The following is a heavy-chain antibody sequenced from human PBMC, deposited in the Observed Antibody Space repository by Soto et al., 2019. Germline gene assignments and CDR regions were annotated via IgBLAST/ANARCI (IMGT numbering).Heavy chain of an antibody. V-gene: IGHV3-15*01. J-gene: IGHJ4*02. D-gene: IGHD2-2*01. CDR3: TTCPLPCSSTSCQIDY. Sequence: EVQLVESGGGLVKPGGSLRLSCAASGFTFSNAWMSWVRQAPGKGLEWVGRIKSKTDGGTTDYAAPVKGRFTISRDDSKNTLYLQMNSLKTEDTAVYYCTTCPLPCSSTSCQIDYWGQGTLVTVSS. CDR2: IKSKTDGGTT. CDR1: GFTFSNAW.